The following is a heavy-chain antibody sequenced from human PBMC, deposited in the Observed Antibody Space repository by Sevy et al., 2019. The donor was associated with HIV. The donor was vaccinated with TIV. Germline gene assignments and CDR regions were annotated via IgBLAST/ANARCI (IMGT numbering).Heavy chain of an antibody. CDR1: GYTFTSYA. D-gene: IGHD3-10*01. J-gene: IGHJ5*02. CDR3: ARGMVRGATITLLDWFDP. V-gene: IGHV7-4-1*02. Sequence: APVKVSCKASGYTFTSYAMNWVRQAPGQGLEWMGWINTNTGNPTYAQGFTGRFVFSLDTSVSTAYLQISSLKAEDTAVYYCARGMVRGATITLLDWFDPWGQGTLVTVSS. CDR2: INTNTGNP.